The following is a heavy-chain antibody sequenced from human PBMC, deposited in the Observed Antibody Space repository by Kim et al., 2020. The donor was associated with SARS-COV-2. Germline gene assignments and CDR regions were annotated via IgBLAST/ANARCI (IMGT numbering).Heavy chain of an antibody. V-gene: IGHV3-30*04. Sequence: GGSLRLSCASSGFTFSSYAMHWVRQAPGKGLEWVAVISYDGSNKYYADSVKGRFTISRDNSKNTLYLQMNSLRAEDTAVYYCARVVAGTYYYGMDVWGQGTTVTVSS. J-gene: IGHJ6*02. CDR3: ARVVAGTYYYGMDV. D-gene: IGHD6-19*01. CDR1: GFTFSSYA. CDR2: ISYDGSNK.